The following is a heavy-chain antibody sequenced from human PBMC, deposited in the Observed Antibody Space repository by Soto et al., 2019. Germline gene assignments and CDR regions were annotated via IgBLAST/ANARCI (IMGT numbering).Heavy chain of an antibody. J-gene: IGHJ6*02. CDR2: IIPIFGTA. CDR1: GGTFSSYA. CDR3: ASSGDYEVDYYYYGMDV. V-gene: IGHV1-69*13. D-gene: IGHD4-17*01. Sequence: SVKVSCKASGGTFSSYAISWVRQAPGQGLEWMGGIIPIFGTANYAQKFQGRVTITADESTSTAYMELSGLRSEDTAVYYCASSGDYEVDYYYYGMDVWGQGTTVTVSS.